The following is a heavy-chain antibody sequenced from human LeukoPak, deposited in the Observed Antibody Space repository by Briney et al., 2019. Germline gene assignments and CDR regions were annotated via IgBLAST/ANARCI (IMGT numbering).Heavy chain of an antibody. CDR3: TTVWAYYDFWSGYEGFDY. J-gene: IGHJ4*02. D-gene: IGHD3-3*01. Sequence: GRSLRLSCAASGFTFSSYAMHWVRQAPGKGLEWVAVISYDGSNKYYADSVKGRFTISRDNSKNTLYLQMNSLKTEDTAVYYCTTVWAYYDFWSGYEGFDYWGQGTLVTVSS. CDR2: ISYDGSNK. CDR1: GFTFSSYA. V-gene: IGHV3-30-3*01.